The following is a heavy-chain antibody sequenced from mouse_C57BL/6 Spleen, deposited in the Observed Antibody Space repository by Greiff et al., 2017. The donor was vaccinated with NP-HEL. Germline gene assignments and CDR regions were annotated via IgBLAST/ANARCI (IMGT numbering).Heavy chain of an antibody. CDR1: GFTFSSYG. V-gene: IGHV5-6*02. J-gene: IGHJ2*01. CDR3: ARHAYYGSREGYFDY. Sequence: DVMLVESGGDLVKPGGSLKLSCAASGFTFSSYGMSWVRQTPDKRLEWVATISSGGSYTYYPDSVKGRFTISRDNAKNTLYLQMSSLKSEDTAMYYCARHAYYGSREGYFDYWGQGTTLTVSS. D-gene: IGHD1-1*01. CDR2: ISSGGSYT.